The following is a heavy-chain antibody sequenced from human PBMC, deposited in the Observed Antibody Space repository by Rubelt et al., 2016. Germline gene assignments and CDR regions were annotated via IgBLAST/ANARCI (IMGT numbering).Heavy chain of an antibody. CDR3: ARVSMMGGKVDY. V-gene: IGHV4-59*01. CDR2: IYHSGST. D-gene: IGHD1-26*01. CDR1: GGSISGYF. J-gene: IGHJ4*02. Sequence: TVSGGSISGYFWSWIRQPPGKRLEWIGYIYHSGSTNYSPSLKGRITMSVDTSKNQFSLKLSSLTAADTAAYYCARVSMMGGKVDYWGQGTLVTVSS.